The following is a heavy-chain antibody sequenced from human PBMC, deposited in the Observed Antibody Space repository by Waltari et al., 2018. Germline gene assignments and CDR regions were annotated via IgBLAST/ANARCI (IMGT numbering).Heavy chain of an antibody. V-gene: IGHV3-48*01. CDR1: GFTFSSYS. CDR3: ARYYDILTGSPGY. D-gene: IGHD3-9*01. CDR2: ISSSSSTI. Sequence: EVQLVESGGGLVQPGGSLRLSCAASGFTFSSYSMNWVRQAPGKGLEWVSYISSSSSTIYYADSVKDRFTSSRDNAKNALYLQMNSLRAEDTAVYYCARYYDILTGSPGYWGQGTLVTVSS. J-gene: IGHJ4*02.